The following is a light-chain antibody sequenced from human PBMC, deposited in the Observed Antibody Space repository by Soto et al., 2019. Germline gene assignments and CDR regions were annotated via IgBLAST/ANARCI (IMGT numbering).Light chain of an antibody. CDR1: QSISTNH. V-gene: IGKV3-20*01. Sequence: EIVLTQSPGTLSLSPWERATLSCRASQSISTNHLVWYQQKPGQAPRLLIYDASRRATDIPDRFSGSGSGTDFTLTISSLEPEDFAVYYCQHCGSSPITFGQGTRLEIK. CDR2: DAS. J-gene: IGKJ5*01. CDR3: QHCGSSPIT.